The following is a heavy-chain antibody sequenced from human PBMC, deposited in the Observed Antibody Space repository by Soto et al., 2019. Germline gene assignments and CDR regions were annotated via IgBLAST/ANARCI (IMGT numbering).Heavy chain of an antibody. Sequence: GGSLRLSCAASGFTFSNAWMSWVRQAPGKGLEWVGRIKSKTDGGTTDYAAPVKGRFTISRDDSKNTLYLQMNSLKTEDTAVYYCTTAGGDYGDYETEVIDYWGQGTLVTVSS. CDR3: TTAGGDYGDYETEVIDY. CDR2: IKSKTDGGTT. J-gene: IGHJ4*02. V-gene: IGHV3-15*01. D-gene: IGHD4-17*01. CDR1: GFTFSNAW.